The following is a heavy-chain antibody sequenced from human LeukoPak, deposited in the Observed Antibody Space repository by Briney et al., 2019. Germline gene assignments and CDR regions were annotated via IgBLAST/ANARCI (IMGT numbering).Heavy chain of an antibody. CDR3: ARLEDYDILTGFDY. CDR1: GFTFSSYS. J-gene: IGHJ4*02. D-gene: IGHD3-9*01. CDR2: ISSSSSYI. V-gene: IGHV3-21*01. Sequence: GGSLRLSCAASGFTFSSYSMNWVRQAPGKGLEWVSSISSSSSYIYYADSVKGRFTISRDNAKNSLYLQMNSLRAEDTALYYCARLEDYDILTGFDYWGQGTLVTVSS.